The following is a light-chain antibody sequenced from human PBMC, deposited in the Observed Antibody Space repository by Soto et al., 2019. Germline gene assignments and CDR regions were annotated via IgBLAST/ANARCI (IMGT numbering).Light chain of an antibody. J-gene: IGKJ4*01. CDR1: QGISSY. CDR2: GAY. V-gene: IGKV1-9*01. Sequence: DIQLTQSPWALAASAGGGGTSTCLASQGISSYLAWYQQKPGKAPKLLISGAYALQSGVKSRFSGSGSGTDFTLTIRSMQPEDFATYYCKKLNSHPLTFGRGTKGDIK. CDR3: KKLNSHPLT.